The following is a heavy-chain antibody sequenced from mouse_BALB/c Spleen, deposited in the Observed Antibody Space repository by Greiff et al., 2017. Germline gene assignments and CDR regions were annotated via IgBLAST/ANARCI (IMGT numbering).Heavy chain of an antibody. CDR1: GFTFSSYS. CDR3: ARDRDDAWFAY. V-gene: IGHV5-6-5*01. D-gene: IGHD2-12*01. CDR2: ISSGGST. Sequence: DVKLVESGGGLVKPGGSLKLSCAASGFTFSSYSMSWVRQTPEKRLEWVASISSGGSTYYPDSVKGRFTISRDNARNILYLQMSSLRSEDTAMYYCARDRDDAWFAYWGQGTLVTVSA. J-gene: IGHJ3*01.